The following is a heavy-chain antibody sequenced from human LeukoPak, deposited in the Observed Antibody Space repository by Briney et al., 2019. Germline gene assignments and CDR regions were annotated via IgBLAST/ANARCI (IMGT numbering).Heavy chain of an antibody. CDR2: ISTSGGST. V-gene: IGHV3-23*01. Sequence: PSETLSLTCTVSGGSISSYYWGWVRQAPGKGLEWVSTISTSGGSTFYADSVKGRFTISRDNSKNTLYLQMNSLRAEDTAVYYCAKSGYYWGQGTLVTVSS. J-gene: IGHJ4*02. CDR3: AKSGYY. CDR1: GGSISSYY. D-gene: IGHD3-10*01.